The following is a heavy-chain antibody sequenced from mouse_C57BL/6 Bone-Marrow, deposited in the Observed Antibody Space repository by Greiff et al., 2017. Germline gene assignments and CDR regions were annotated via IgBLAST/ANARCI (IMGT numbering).Heavy chain of an antibody. J-gene: IGHJ4*01. CDR2: ISYDGSN. D-gene: IGHD1-1*01. V-gene: IGHV3-6*01. CDR1: GYSITSGYY. CDR3: ARVGTTVYYAMDY. Sequence: VQLKESGPGLVKPSQSLSLTCSVTGYSITSGYYWNWIRQFPGNKLEWMGYISYDGSNNYNPSLKNRISITRDTSKNQFFLKLNSVTTEDTATYYCARVGTTVYYAMDYWGQGTSVTVSS.